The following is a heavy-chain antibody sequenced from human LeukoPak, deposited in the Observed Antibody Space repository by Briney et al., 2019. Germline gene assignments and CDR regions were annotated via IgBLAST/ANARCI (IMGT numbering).Heavy chain of an antibody. CDR1: GFTFSDSY. CDR3: GRGHWGLDY. D-gene: IGHD7-27*01. V-gene: IGHV3-11*04. J-gene: IGHJ4*02. CDR2: ISHTGTSM. Sequence: GGSLRLSCAASGFTFSDSYMTWIRQAPGKGLEWVVYISHTGTSMYYADSVKGRFTISRDNAKNSLYLQMNSLRAEDTAIYYCGRGHWGLDYWGQGTRVTVSS.